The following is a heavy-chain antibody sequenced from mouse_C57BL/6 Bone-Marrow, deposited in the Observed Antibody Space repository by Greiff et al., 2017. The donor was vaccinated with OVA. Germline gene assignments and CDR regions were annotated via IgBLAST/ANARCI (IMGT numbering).Heavy chain of an antibody. CDR3: ATGYSPWFAY. J-gene: IGHJ3*01. Sequence: QVQLQQPGAELVRPGTSVKLPCKASGYTFTSYWMHWVKQRPGQGLEWIGVIDPSDSYTNYNQKFKGKATLTVDTSSSTAYMQLSSLTSEDSAVYYCATGYSPWFAYWGQGTLVTVSA. CDR1: GYTFTSYW. CDR2: IDPSDSYT. D-gene: IGHD2-14*01. V-gene: IGHV1-59*01.